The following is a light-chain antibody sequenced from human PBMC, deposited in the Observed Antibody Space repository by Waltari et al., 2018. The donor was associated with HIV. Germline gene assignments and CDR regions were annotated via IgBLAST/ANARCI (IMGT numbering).Light chain of an antibody. CDR3: QPHFSTPWP. CDR1: QNILATSNTPNY. Sequence: DIVMTQSQYSLAVSVGAWATVNCKSSQNILATSNTPNYLPWYLQNPGQSPNLLIYWASTRESGVPDRFRGSGSGTDFTLTISSLQAEDVAVYYCQPHFSTPWPFGPGTTV. J-gene: IGKJ1*01. V-gene: IGKV4-1*01. CDR2: WAS.